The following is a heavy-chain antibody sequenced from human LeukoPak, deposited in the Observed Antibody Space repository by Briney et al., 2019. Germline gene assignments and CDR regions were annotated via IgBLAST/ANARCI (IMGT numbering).Heavy chain of an antibody. Sequence: GGSLRLSCAASGFAFSSYNMNWVRQAPGKGLEWISYIGSSGSPTHYADSVRGRFTISRDNAKNSLYLQMNSLRAEDTAVYYCATYDSSGYDYYFDYWGQGTLVTVSS. D-gene: IGHD3-22*01. V-gene: IGHV3-48*01. CDR2: IGSSGSPT. J-gene: IGHJ4*02. CDR1: GFAFSSYN. CDR3: ATYDSSGYDYYFDY.